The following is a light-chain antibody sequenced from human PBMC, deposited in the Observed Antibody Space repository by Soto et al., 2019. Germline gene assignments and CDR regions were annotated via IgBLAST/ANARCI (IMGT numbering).Light chain of an antibody. V-gene: IGKV3-15*01. CDR3: QQYGGWPQT. J-gene: IGKJ1*01. Sequence: EIVVTQSPGTQSVSPGVRATLSCRASQSVRNGLAWYQQQPGQAPRLLIHGDSTRATGIPARFSGSGSGTEFILTISSLESEDYATYFCQQYGGWPQTFGPGTTVEI. CDR2: GDS. CDR1: QSVRNG.